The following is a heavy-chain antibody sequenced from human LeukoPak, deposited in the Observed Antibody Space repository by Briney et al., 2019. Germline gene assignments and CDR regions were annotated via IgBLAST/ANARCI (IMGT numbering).Heavy chain of an antibody. CDR3: ARDEEWDLAGLRPGFFFNI. CDR1: GYTFSSYG. CDR2: ISSNNGKT. Sequence: ASVKVSCKAFGYTFSSYGINWVRQAPGQGLEWMGWISSNNGKTNYARDFQGRVTMTTDTSTGTAYMELRSLRSDDTGVYYCARDEEWDLAGLRPGFFFNIWGQGTMLTVSS. D-gene: IGHD1-26*01. J-gene: IGHJ3*02. V-gene: IGHV1-18*01.